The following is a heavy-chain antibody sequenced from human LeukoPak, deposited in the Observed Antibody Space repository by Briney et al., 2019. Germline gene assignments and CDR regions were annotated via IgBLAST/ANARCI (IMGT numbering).Heavy chain of an antibody. D-gene: IGHD2-15*01. CDR1: GGSVSSGGFY. Sequence: SETLSLTCTVSGGSVSSGGFYWSWIRQQPGKGLEWIGYIFYSGSPHYNPSLRSRVTISIDTSKNQFSLNLRSVRAADTAMYYCVRGIVVVTTAERPNWFDPWGQGTLVTVSS. J-gene: IGHJ5*02. V-gene: IGHV4-31*03. CDR3: VRGIVVVTTAERPNWFDP. CDR2: IFYSGSP.